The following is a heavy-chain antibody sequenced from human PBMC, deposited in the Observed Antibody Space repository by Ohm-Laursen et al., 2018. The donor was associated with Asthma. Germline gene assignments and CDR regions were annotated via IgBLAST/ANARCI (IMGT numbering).Heavy chain of an antibody. V-gene: IGHV3-15*01. CDR2: IKSKTDGGTT. J-gene: IGHJ6*02. Sequence: SLRLSCAAFGFTFSNAWMSWVRQAPGKGLEWVGRIKSKTDGGTTDYAAPVKGRFTISRDDSKNTLYLQMNSLKTEDTAVYYCTTDFPVFYGMDVWGQGTTVTVSS. CDR1: GFTFSNAW. CDR3: TTDFPVFYGMDV.